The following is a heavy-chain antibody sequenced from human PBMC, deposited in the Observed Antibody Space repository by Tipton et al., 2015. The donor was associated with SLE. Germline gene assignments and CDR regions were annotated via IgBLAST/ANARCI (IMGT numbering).Heavy chain of an antibody. CDR3: AKDRESGDYYCGMDV. J-gene: IGHJ6*02. D-gene: IGHD4-17*01. CDR1: GFTFSSYA. CDR2: IYSGGST. Sequence: SLRLSCAASGFTFSSYAMSWVRQTPGKGLEWVSVIYSGGSTYYADSVKGRFTISRDNSKNTLYLQMNSLRAEDTAVYYCAKDRESGDYYCGMDVWGQGTTVTVSS. V-gene: IGHV3-23*03.